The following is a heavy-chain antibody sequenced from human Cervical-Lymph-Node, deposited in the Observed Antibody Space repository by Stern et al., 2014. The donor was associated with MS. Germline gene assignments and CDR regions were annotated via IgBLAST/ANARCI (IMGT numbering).Heavy chain of an antibody. CDR1: GYTFTAHY. Sequence: VQLVESGAEVKNPGASVGVSCKASGYTFTAHYFHWVRQAPGQGLQWMGWINPNNGDTNYAQKFKGRVTMTRDTSISTAFMELSRLTSDDTAVYYCARGGTRDALDVWGQGTIVTVSS. J-gene: IGHJ3*01. D-gene: IGHD1-26*01. CDR3: ARGGTRDALDV. V-gene: IGHV1-2*02. CDR2: INPNNGDT.